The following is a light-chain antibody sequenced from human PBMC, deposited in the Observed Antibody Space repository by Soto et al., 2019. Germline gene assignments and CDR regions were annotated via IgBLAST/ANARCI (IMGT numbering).Light chain of an antibody. CDR1: SSDVGGYNF. V-gene: IGLV2-14*03. Sequence: QSALTQPASVSGSPGQSIAISCTGTSSDVGGYNFVSWYQQHPGKAPKLMIYDVSNRPSGVSNRFSGSKSGNTASLTISGLQAEDEADSYCSSYSGSSTLLVFGGGTKLTVL. CDR2: DVS. J-gene: IGLJ2*01. CDR3: SSYSGSSTLLV.